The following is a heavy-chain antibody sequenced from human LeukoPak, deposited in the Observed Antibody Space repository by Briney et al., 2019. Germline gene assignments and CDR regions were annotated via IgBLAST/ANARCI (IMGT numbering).Heavy chain of an antibody. D-gene: IGHD2-2*02. Sequence: SETLSLTCAVYGGSFSGYYWSWIRQPPGKGLERIGEINHSGSTNYNPSLKSRVTISVDTSKNQFSLKLSSVTAADTAVYYCARGRIVVVPAAIRRFDPWGQGTLVNVSS. CDR2: INHSGST. J-gene: IGHJ5*02. CDR1: GGSFSGYY. V-gene: IGHV4-34*01. CDR3: ARGRIVVVPAAIRRFDP.